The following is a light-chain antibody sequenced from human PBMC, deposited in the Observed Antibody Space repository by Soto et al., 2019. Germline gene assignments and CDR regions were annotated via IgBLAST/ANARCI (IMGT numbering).Light chain of an antibody. CDR1: QDIHNY. CDR3: QHYYNYPWT. CDR2: AAS. Sequence: AVLLTQSPSSFSASTGDRATITCRASQDIHNYLAWYQQVPGKAPKLLLYAASILQTGVPSRFSGCGSWTDFTLTIDGLQSEDFATYFDQHYYNYPWTFGQGTTVE. J-gene: IGKJ1*01. V-gene: IGKV1-8*01.